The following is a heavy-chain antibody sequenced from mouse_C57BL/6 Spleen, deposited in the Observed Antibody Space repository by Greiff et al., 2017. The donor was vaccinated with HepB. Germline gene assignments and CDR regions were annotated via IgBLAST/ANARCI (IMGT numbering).Heavy chain of an antibody. CDR3: AREGGRDYAMDY. J-gene: IGHJ4*01. CDR2: ISDGGSYT. CDR1: GFTFSSYA. Sequence: DVHLVESGGGLVKPGGSLKLSCAASGFTFSSYAMSWVRQTPEKRLEWVATISDGGSYTYYPDNVKGRFTISRDNAKNNLYLQMSHLKSEDTAMYYCAREGGRDYAMDYWGQGTSVTVSS. V-gene: IGHV5-4*01. D-gene: IGHD3-3*01.